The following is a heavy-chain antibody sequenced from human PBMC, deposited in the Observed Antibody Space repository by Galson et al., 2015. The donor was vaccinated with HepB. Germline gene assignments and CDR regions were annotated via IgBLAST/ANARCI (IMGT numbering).Heavy chain of an antibody. D-gene: IGHD2-2*03. CDR1: GFTFSTFA. V-gene: IGHV3-23*05. J-gene: IGHJ4*02. Sequence: SLRLSCAASGFTFSTFAMGWVRQAPGKGLEWVSTLHNDGVTTHIADSVRGRFTISRNNSKNTLFLQMNSLGVEDTALYYCAKFRGMDIGEYHFDHWGQGTLV. CDR2: LHNDGVTT. CDR3: AKFRGMDIGEYHFDH.